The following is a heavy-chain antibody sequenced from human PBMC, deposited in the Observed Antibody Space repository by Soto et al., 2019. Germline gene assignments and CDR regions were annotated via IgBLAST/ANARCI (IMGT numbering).Heavy chain of an antibody. J-gene: IGHJ4*02. CDR2: IYYSGST. D-gene: IGHD3-3*01. Sequence: SETLSLTCTVSGGSISSGDYYWSWIRQPPGKGLEWIGYIYYSGSTYYNPSLKSRVTISVDTSKNQFSLKLSSVTAADTAVYYCARDVGITIFGVVINYFDYWGQGTLVTVSS. CDR1: GGSISSGDYY. CDR3: ARDVGITIFGVVINYFDY. V-gene: IGHV4-30-4*01.